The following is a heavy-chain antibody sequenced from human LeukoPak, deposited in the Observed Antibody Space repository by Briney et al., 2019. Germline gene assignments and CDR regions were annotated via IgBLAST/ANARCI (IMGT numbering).Heavy chain of an antibody. J-gene: IGHJ4*02. CDR3: ARESLGSVYYDILTGYSFDY. Sequence: GSSVKVSCKASGGTFISYAISWVRQAPGQGLEWLGGIISIFGTANYAQQFQGRVTITADESTSTAYMELSSLRSEDTAVYYCARESLGSVYYDILTGYSFDYWGQGTLVTVSS. CDR2: IISIFGTA. V-gene: IGHV1-69*01. CDR1: GGTFISYA. D-gene: IGHD3-9*01.